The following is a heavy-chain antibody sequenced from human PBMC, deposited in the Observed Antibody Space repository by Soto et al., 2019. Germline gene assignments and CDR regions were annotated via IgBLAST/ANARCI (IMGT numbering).Heavy chain of an antibody. CDR2: IIPIFGTA. Sequence: QVQLVQSGAEVKKPGSSVKVSCKASGGTFSSYAISWVRQAPGQGLEWMGGIIPIFGTANYAQKFQGRVTITADESTSKAYMELSSLRSEDTAVYYCAGGLGRARDYYDSSGSWWSPATWGQGTLVTVSS. V-gene: IGHV1-69*01. CDR1: GGTFSSYA. J-gene: IGHJ5*02. D-gene: IGHD3-22*01. CDR3: AGGLGRARDYYDSSGSWWSPAT.